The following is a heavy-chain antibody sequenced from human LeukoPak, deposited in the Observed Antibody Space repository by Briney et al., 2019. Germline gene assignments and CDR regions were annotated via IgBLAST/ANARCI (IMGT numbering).Heavy chain of an antibody. Sequence: SETLSLTCTVSGGSISSYYWSWIRQPPGKGLEWIGYIYYSGSTNYNPSLKSRVTISVDTSKNQFSLKLSSVTAADTAVYYCARWIGFGELLTSDYWGQGTLVTVSS. D-gene: IGHD3-10*01. CDR3: ARWIGFGELLTSDY. V-gene: IGHV4-59*01. CDR2: IYYSGST. CDR1: GGSISSYY. J-gene: IGHJ4*02.